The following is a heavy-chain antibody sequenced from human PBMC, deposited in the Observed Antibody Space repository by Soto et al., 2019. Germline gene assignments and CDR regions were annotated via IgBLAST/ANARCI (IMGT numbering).Heavy chain of an antibody. CDR2: ISYDGSNK. Sequence: VGSLRLSCAASGFTFSSYGMHWVRQAPGKGLEWVAVISYDGSNKYYADSVKGRFTISRDNSKNTLYLQMNSLRAEDTAVYYCANILEMATIYYYGMDVWGQGTTVTVSS. CDR3: ANILEMATIYYYGMDV. D-gene: IGHD5-12*01. J-gene: IGHJ6*02. V-gene: IGHV3-30*18. CDR1: GFTFSSYG.